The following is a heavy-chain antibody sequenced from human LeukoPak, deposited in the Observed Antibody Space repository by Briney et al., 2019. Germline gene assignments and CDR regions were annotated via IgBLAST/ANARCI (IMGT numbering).Heavy chain of an antibody. CDR2: IYYSGNT. D-gene: IGHD6-13*01. CDR3: ARGDWQQLPRN. CDR1: GDSISTSNSY. Sequence: PSETLSLACTVSGDSISTSNSYWGWIRQPPGKGLEWIGSIYYSGNTYYNASLESRVTISVDTSKNQFSLKLSSVTAADTAVYYCARGDWQQLPRNWGQGTLVTVSS. V-gene: IGHV4-39*07. J-gene: IGHJ4*02.